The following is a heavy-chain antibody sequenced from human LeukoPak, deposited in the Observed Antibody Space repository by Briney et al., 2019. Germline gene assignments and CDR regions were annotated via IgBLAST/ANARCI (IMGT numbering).Heavy chain of an antibody. V-gene: IGHV1-46*01. J-gene: IGHJ5*02. Sequence: ASVKVACKASGYTFTSYYMHWVRQAPGQGLEWMGIINPSGGSTSYTQKFQGRVTMPRGMSTSTVYMETSRLRSEDTAVYYCAREMVPNWFDPWGQGTLVNVSS. CDR2: INPSGGST. D-gene: IGHD2-8*01. CDR3: AREMVPNWFDP. CDR1: GYTFTSYY.